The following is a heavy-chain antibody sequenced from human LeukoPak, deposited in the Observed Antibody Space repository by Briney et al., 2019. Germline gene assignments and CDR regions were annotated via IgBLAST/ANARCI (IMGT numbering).Heavy chain of an antibody. CDR1: GYSFTSYW. Sequence: GEALQISCKGSGYSFTSYWIGWVRQMPGKGLGWMGIIYPGDSDTRYSPSFQGQVTISADKSISTAYLQWSSLKASDTAMYYCARPRELGLVDYWGQGTLVTVSS. CDR3: ARPRELGLVDY. J-gene: IGHJ4*02. D-gene: IGHD1-26*01. V-gene: IGHV5-51*01. CDR2: IYPGDSDT.